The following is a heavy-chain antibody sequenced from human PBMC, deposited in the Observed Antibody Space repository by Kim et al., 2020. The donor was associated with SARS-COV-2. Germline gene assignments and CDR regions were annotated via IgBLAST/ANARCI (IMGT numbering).Heavy chain of an antibody. CDR2: ISYDGSNK. V-gene: IGHV3-30*18. Sequence: GGSLRLSCAASGFTFSSYGMHWVRQAPGKGLEWVAVISYDGSNKYYADSVKGRFTISRDNSKNTLYLQMNSLRAEDTAVYYCAKFGGSDGQYYYGMDVWGQGTTVTVSS. CDR3: AKFGGSDGQYYYGMDV. D-gene: IGHD3-16*01. CDR1: GFTFSSYG. J-gene: IGHJ6*02.